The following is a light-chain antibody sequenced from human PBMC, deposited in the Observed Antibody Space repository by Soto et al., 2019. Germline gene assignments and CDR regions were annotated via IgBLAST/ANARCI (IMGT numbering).Light chain of an antibody. CDR2: ENN. V-gene: IGLV6-57*04. J-gene: IGLJ2*01. CDR3: QSYDSDFVV. Sequence: NFMLTQPHSVSESPGKTLSISCTRSSGSIANNYVQWYQQRPGRAPTTVIYENNQRLSGVPDRFSGSTDGSSNSASLTISGLQNEDEADYFCQSYDSDFVVFGGGTKVTVL. CDR1: SGSIANNY.